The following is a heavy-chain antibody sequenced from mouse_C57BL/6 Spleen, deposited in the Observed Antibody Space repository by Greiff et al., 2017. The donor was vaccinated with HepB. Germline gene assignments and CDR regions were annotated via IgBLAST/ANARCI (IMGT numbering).Heavy chain of an antibody. D-gene: IGHD2-2*01. CDR1: GYTFTDYN. Sequence: EVQLQQSGPELVKPGASVKIPCKASGYTFTDYNMDWVKQSNVKSLEWIGDINPNNGGNIYNQKFKGKVTLTVDKSSSTAYMELRSLTSEDTAVYYGARYGYDLCWYFYVWGTGTTVTVSS. CDR3: ARYGYDLCWYFYV. CDR2: INPNNGGN. J-gene: IGHJ1*03. V-gene: IGHV1-18*01.